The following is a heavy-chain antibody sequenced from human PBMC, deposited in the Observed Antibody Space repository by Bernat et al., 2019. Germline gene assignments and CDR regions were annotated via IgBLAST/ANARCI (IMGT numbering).Heavy chain of an antibody. V-gene: IGHV4-39*01. D-gene: IGHD2-2*01. CDR2: IYYSGST. CDR3: ARQKGIVVVPSEDAVAGNFDY. CDR1: GGSISSSSYY. J-gene: IGHJ4*02. Sequence: QLQLQESGPGLVKPSETLSLTCTVSGGSISSSSYYWGWIRQPPGKGLEWIGSIYYSGSTYYNPSLKSRVTISVDTSKNQFSLKLSSVTAADTAVYYCARQKGIVVVPSEDAVAGNFDYWGQGTLVTVSS.